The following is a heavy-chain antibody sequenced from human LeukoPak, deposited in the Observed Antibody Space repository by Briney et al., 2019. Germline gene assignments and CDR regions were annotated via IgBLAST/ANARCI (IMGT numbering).Heavy chain of an antibody. CDR3: ARDGDWEVGSSGPFYYFDY. Sequence: SETLSLTCAAYGVTFSGYYWSWIRQPPGKGLEWIGEISHSGSNNYNPSLSSRATISVNTSKNQFTMKLSSVTAADTAVYYCARDGDWEVGSSGPFYYFDYWGQGTLVSVSS. D-gene: IGHD3-22*01. CDR2: ISHSGSN. CDR1: GVTFSGYY. V-gene: IGHV4-34*01. J-gene: IGHJ4*02.